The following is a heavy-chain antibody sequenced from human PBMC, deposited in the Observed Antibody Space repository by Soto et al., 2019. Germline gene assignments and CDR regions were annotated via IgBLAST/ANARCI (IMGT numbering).Heavy chain of an antibody. CDR3: ASSSFRYFNGLLNGDPCLDFDY. Sequence: ASVKVSCKASGYTFTSYGISWVRQAPGQGLEWMGWISAYNGNTNYAQKLQGRVTITTDTSTSTAYMELRSLRSDDTAVYYCASSSFRYFNGLLNGDPCLDFDYGGQGTLVTSPQ. CDR1: GYTFTSYG. CDR2: ISAYNGNT. V-gene: IGHV1-18*04. D-gene: IGHD2-21*02. J-gene: IGHJ4*02.